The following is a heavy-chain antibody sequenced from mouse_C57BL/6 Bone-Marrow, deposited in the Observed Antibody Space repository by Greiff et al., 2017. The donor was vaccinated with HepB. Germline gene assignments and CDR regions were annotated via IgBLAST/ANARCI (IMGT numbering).Heavy chain of an antibody. J-gene: IGHJ2*01. D-gene: IGHD2-4*01. CDR1: GYTFTDYY. Sequence: EVQLQQSGPELVKPGASVKISCKASGYTFTDYYMNWVKQSHGKSLEWIGDINPNNGGTSYNQKFKGKATLTVDKSSSTAYMELRSLTSEDSAVYYCARPFYDYDVGYWGQGTTLTVSS. CDR2: INPNNGGT. V-gene: IGHV1-26*01. CDR3: ARPFYDYDVGY.